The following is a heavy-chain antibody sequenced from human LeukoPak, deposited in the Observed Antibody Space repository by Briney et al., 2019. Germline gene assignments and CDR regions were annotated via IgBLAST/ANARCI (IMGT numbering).Heavy chain of an antibody. Sequence: ASVNVSCKASGYTFTSYGISWVRQAPGQGLECMGWISAYNGNTNYAQKLQGRVTMTTDTSTSTAYMELRSLRSDDTAVYYCARFPLQLEPLRSADYWGQGTLVTVSS. D-gene: IGHD1-1*01. V-gene: IGHV1-18*01. CDR2: ISAYNGNT. J-gene: IGHJ4*02. CDR1: GYTFTSYG. CDR3: ARFPLQLEPLRSADY.